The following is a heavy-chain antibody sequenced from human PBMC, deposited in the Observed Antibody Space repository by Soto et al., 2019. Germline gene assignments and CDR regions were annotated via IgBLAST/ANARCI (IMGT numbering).Heavy chain of an antibody. Sequence: GGSLRLSCAASGFTFSSYSMNWVRQAPGKGLEWVSSISSSSSYIYYADSVKGRFTISRDNAKNSLYLQMNSLRAEDTAVYYCARDGNLGYCSSTSCKHYYYYGMDVWGQGTTVTVSS. CDR2: ISSSSSYI. D-gene: IGHD2-2*01. V-gene: IGHV3-21*01. CDR3: ARDGNLGYCSSTSCKHYYYYGMDV. J-gene: IGHJ6*02. CDR1: GFTFSSYS.